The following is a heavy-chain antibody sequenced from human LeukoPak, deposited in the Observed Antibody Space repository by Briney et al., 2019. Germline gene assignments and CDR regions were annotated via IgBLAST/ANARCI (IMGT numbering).Heavy chain of an antibody. V-gene: IGHV3-30*04. J-gene: IGHJ4*02. Sequence: GGSLRLSCAGSGFTFSNYAIHWVRQAPGKGLEWVAVISYDGSKKCYADSVMGRFTISRDNSQNTLYMQMNSLTPEDTAVYYCARGLDTDFWSGRDYWGQGTLVTVSS. CDR3: ARGLDTDFWSGRDY. CDR2: ISYDGSKK. CDR1: GFTFSNYA. D-gene: IGHD3-3*01.